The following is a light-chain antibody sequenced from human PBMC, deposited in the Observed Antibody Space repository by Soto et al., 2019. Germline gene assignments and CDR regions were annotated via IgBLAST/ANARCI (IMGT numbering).Light chain of an antibody. Sequence: EIVMTQSPATLSVSPGERATLACRASQSVRSNLAWYQQKPGQAPRLLIYGASKRATGFPARFSGSGSGTDFTLTISSLEPEDFAVYYCQQRSNWPITFGQGTRLEIK. J-gene: IGKJ5*01. V-gene: IGKV3-11*01. CDR1: QSVRSN. CDR3: QQRSNWPIT. CDR2: GAS.